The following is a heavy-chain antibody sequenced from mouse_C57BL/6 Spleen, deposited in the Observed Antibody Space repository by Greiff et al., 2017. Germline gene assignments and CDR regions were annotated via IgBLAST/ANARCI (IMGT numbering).Heavy chain of an antibody. Sequence: QVQLQQPGAELVRPGSSVKLSCKASGYTFTSYWMDWVKQRPGQGLEWIGNIYPSDSETHYNQKFKDKATLTVDKSSSTAYMQLSSLTSEDSAVYYCARGSYGYDRAYYFDYWGQGTTLTFSS. J-gene: IGHJ2*01. CDR3: ARGSYGYDRAYYFDY. V-gene: IGHV1-61*01. D-gene: IGHD2-2*01. CDR2: IYPSDSET. CDR1: GYTFTSYW.